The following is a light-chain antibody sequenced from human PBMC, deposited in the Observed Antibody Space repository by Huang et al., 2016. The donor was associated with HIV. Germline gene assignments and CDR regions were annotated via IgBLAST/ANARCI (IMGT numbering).Light chain of an antibody. CDR3: QQANMYPRS. Sequence: IQLTQSPSSVSASEGDTVRSTCRASQDISSWLAWDQQKPRESPTLLIHSTSILQSGVPSRFNGSGSGTDFFLTINSLRPDDFATYYCQQANMYPRSFGQGTRLDIK. V-gene: IGKV1-12*01. CDR2: STS. CDR1: QDISSW. J-gene: IGKJ5*01.